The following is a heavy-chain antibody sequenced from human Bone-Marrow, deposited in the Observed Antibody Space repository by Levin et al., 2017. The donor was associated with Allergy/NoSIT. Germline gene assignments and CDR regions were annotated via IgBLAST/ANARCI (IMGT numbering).Heavy chain of an antibody. CDR2: VYYSGST. CDR1: GGSVSSSRHY. V-gene: IGHV4-39*01. D-gene: IGHD3-16*02. CDR3: ARLADYVWGSYRTDFDY. J-gene: IGHJ4*02. Sequence: SETLSLTCTVSGGSVSSSRHYWGWVRQPPGTGLQWIGTVYYSGSTDYSPSLKSRVAISLDTSKNQFSVRLTSVTASDTAVYYCARLADYVWGSYRTDFDYWGQGTLVTVSS.